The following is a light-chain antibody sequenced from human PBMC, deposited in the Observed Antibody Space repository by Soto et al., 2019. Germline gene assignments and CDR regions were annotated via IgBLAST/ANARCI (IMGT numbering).Light chain of an antibody. CDR3: QQYHNLLLS. CDR2: DAS. CDR1: QDISNY. J-gene: IGKJ4*01. V-gene: IGKV1-33*01. Sequence: DIQLTQSPSSLSASVGDRVTISCQATQDISNYLNWYQQKPGKAPKPLIYDASNLEAGVPSRFSGGGSGTHFTLTISSLQPEDIATYYCQQYHNLLLSFGGGTKVDIK.